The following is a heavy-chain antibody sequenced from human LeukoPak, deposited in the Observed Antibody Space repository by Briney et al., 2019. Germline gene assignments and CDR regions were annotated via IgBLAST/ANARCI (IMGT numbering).Heavy chain of an antibody. CDR3: ARWGRTYNILTGYSY. Sequence: GGSLRLSCAASGFTFSSYWMNWVRQAPGKGLEWVANIEQDLSEKYYVDSVKGRFTISRDNAKNSLYLHMNSLRSEDTAVYYCARWGRTYNILTGYSYWGQGTLVTVSS. CDR2: IEQDLSEK. V-gene: IGHV3-7*03. CDR1: GFTFSSYW. J-gene: IGHJ4*02. D-gene: IGHD3-9*01.